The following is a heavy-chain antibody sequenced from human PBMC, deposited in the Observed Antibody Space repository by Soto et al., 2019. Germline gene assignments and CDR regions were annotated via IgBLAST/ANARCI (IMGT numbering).Heavy chain of an antibody. CDR3: AKDSVFRYSGSYYAYYYYGMDV. CDR2: ISYDGSNK. D-gene: IGHD1-26*01. Sequence: GGSLRLSCAASGFTFSSYGMHWVRQAPGKGLEWVAVISYDGSNKYYADSVKGRFTISRDNSKNTLYLQMNSLRAEDTAVYYCAKDSVFRYSGSYYAYYYYGMDVWGQGTTVTVSS. CDR1: GFTFSSYG. J-gene: IGHJ6*02. V-gene: IGHV3-30*18.